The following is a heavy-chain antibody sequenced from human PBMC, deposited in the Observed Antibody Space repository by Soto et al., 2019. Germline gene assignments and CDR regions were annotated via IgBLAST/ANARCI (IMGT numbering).Heavy chain of an antibody. CDR1: GGSISDGGYY. Sequence: PSETLSLPCTVSGGSISDGGYYWSCIRQHPGKGLEWIGYIYYSGSTYYNPSLKSRVTISVDTSKNQFSLKLSSVTAADTAVYYCARDWLEWLPQGGYYYYYYGMDVWGQGTTVTVSS. CDR3: ARDWLEWLPQGGYYYYYYGMDV. J-gene: IGHJ6*02. CDR2: IYYSGST. D-gene: IGHD3-3*01. V-gene: IGHV4-31*03.